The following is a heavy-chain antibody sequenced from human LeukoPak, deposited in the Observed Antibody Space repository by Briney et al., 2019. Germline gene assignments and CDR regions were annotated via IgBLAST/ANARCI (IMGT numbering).Heavy chain of an antibody. Sequence: SETLSLTCTVSGYSLSSGYYWGWIRPPPGKGLEWIGSIYHSGSTYYNPSLKSRVTISVDTSKNQFSLKLSSVTAADTAVYYCARGALAAAGDWGQGTLVTVSS. D-gene: IGHD6-13*01. CDR3: ARGALAAAGD. CDR1: GYSLSSGYY. V-gene: IGHV4-38-2*02. CDR2: IYHSGST. J-gene: IGHJ4*02.